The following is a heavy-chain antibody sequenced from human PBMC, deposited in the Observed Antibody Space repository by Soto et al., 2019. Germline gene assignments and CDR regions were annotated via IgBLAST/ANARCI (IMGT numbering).Heavy chain of an antibody. J-gene: IGHJ3*02. Sequence: GGSLRLSCAASGFTFSSYSMNWVRQAPGKGLEWVSYISSSSSTIYYADSVKGRFTISRDNAKNSLYLQMNSLRAEDTAVYYCARGLVLWFGELPSPFAFDIWGQGTMVTVSS. CDR3: ARGLVLWFGELPSPFAFDI. CDR2: ISSSSSTI. D-gene: IGHD3-10*01. V-gene: IGHV3-48*01. CDR1: GFTFSSYS.